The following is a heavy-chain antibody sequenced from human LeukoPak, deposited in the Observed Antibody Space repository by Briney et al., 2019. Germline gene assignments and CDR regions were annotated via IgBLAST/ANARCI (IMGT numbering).Heavy chain of an antibody. D-gene: IGHD6-19*01. CDR1: GXSITNDY. CDR2: GYYSGST. CDR3: AAAVAGRFDS. J-gene: IGHJ4*02. Sequence: PSQTLSLTCTVSGXSITNDYWSWIRQPPGKGLELMGYGYYSGSTDYTPSLQSRVTISVDTSKTQFSLKLSSVTAADTAVYYCAAAVAGRFDSWGQGTLVTVSS. V-gene: IGHV4-59*08.